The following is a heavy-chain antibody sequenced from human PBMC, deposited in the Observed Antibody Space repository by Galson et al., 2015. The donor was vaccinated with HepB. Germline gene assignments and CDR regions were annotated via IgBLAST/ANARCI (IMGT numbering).Heavy chain of an antibody. Sequence: ETLSLTCTVSGGSISSSSYYWGWIRQPPGKGLEWIGSIYYSGSTYYNPSLKSRVTISVDTSKNQFSLKLSSVTAADTAVYYCAKGMVRGVIILVRGDYAFDIWGQGTMVTVSS. D-gene: IGHD3-10*01. CDR2: IYYSGST. V-gene: IGHV4-39*07. CDR1: GGSISSSSYY. CDR3: AKGMVRGVIILVRGDYAFDI. J-gene: IGHJ3*02.